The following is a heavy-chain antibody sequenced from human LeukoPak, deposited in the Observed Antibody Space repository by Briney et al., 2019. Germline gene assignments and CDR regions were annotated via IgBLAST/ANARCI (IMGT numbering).Heavy chain of an antibody. V-gene: IGHV3-23*01. D-gene: IGHD2-2*01. CDR2: ISGSGDST. J-gene: IGHJ4*02. Sequence: GRSLRLSCAASGFTFSTSAMSWVRRAPGKGLEWVSGISGSGDSTYYVDSVKGRFTISRDNSKSTLYLHMNSLRAEDTAIYYCAKQRSEVPVAASNYWGQGTLVTVSS. CDR1: GFTFSTSA. CDR3: AKQRSEVPVAASNY.